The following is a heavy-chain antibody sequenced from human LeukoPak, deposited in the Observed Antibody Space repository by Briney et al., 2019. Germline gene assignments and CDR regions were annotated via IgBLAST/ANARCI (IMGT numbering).Heavy chain of an antibody. V-gene: IGHV4-34*01. CDR1: GGSFSGYY. D-gene: IGHD3-10*02. CDR3: ARGPPAYYVPYGMDV. J-gene: IGHJ6*02. CDR2: INHSGST. Sequence: SETLSLTCAVYGGSFSGYYWSWIRQPPGKGLEWIGEINHSGSTNYNPSLKSRVTISVDTSKNQFSLKLSSVTAADTAVYYCARGPPAYYVPYGMDVWGQGTTVTVPS.